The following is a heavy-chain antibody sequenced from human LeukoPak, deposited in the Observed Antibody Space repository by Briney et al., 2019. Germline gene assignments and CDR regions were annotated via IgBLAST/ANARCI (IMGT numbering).Heavy chain of an antibody. V-gene: IGHV1-18*01. J-gene: IGHJ6*02. CDR3: ARDHYYDYVTYYYYGMEV. CDR1: GYTFTSYG. Sequence: ASVKVSCKASGYTFTSYGITWVRQAPRQGLEWMGWISAYNANTNYAQNLQGRATLTTDTSTSTAYMELRGLRSDDTAVYYCARDHYYDYVTYYYYGMEVWGQGTTVTVSS. D-gene: IGHD4-17*01. CDR2: ISAYNANT.